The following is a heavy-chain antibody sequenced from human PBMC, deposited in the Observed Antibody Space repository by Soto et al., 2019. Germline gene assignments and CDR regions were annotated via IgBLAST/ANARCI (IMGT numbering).Heavy chain of an antibody. V-gene: IGHV3-7*01. D-gene: IGHD6-19*01. CDR3: ASSSGWLVDC. CDR2: IKQDGSEK. J-gene: IGHJ4*02. Sequence: EVQLVESGGGLVQPGGSLRLSCAASGFTFSNYWMNWVRQAPGKGLEWVANIKQDGSEKNYVDSVKGRFTISRDNARNSLYLQMNSLRVEDTAVYSCASSSGWLVDCWGEGNLVTVSS. CDR1: GFTFSNYW.